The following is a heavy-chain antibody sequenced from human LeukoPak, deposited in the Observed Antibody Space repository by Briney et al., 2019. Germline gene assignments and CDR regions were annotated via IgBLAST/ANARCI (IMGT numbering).Heavy chain of an antibody. J-gene: IGHJ6*03. CDR2: IYHSGST. Sequence: SETLSLTCTVSGGSISSSSYYWGWIRQSPGKGLEWIGTIYHSGSTYYNPSLKSRVTISVATSKNQFSLTLSSVTAADTAVYYCARAGSLRWYNYYMDVWGKGPTVTVSS. V-gene: IGHV4-39*07. CDR1: GGSISSSSYY. CDR3: ARAGSLRWYNYYMDV. D-gene: IGHD3-10*01.